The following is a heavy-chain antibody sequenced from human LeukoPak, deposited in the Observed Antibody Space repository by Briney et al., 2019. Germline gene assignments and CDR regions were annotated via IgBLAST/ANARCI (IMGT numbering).Heavy chain of an antibody. J-gene: IGHJ4*02. D-gene: IGHD4-17*01. V-gene: IGHV3-53*01. CDR3: ARGEDYGDYFDY. Sequence: GGSLRLSCAASGFTVSANYMSWVRQAPGKGLEWVSVIYSGGSTYYADSVKGRFTISRDNSKNTMSLQMNSLRAEDTAVYYCARGEDYGDYFDYWGQGTLATVSS. CDR2: IYSGGST. CDR1: GFTVSANY.